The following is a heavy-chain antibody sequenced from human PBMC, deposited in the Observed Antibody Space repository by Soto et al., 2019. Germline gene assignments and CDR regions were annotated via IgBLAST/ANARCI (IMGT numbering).Heavy chain of an antibody. J-gene: IGHJ4*02. CDR2: IWYDGSNK. D-gene: IGHD2-21*02. CDR3: ARIMCGGDCYDFDY. V-gene: IGHV3-33*01. CDR1: GFTFSSYG. Sequence: GGSLRLSCAASGFTFSSYGMHWVRQAPGKGLEWVAVIWYDGSNKYYADSVKGRFTISRDNSKNTLYLQMNSLRAEDTAVYYCARIMCGGDCYDFDYWGQGTLDTVSS.